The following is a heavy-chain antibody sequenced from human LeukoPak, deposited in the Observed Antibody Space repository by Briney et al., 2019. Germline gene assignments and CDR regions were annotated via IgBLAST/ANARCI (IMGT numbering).Heavy chain of an antibody. CDR1: GFTFSSYG. V-gene: IGHV3-33*08. D-gene: IGHD3-9*01. CDR2: IWYDGSNK. Sequence: GGSLRLSCAASGFTFSSYGMHWVRQAPGKGLEWVAVIWYDGSNKYYADSVKGRFTISRDISKNTIFLQMNRLRAEDTAVYYCLTGYYDYWGQGTVVTVSS. J-gene: IGHJ4*02. CDR3: LTGYYDY.